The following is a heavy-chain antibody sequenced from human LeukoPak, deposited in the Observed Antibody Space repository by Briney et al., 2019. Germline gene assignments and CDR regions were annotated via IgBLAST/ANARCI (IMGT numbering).Heavy chain of an antibody. J-gene: IGHJ4*02. CDR1: GFTFSSST. D-gene: IGHD6-19*01. Sequence: PGGSLRLSCAASGFTFSSSTMNWVRQAPGQGLEWVSSISSSSSNTHYADSVKGRFTISRDNSKNTLYLQMNSLRAEDTAVYYCAKDSYSSGYNFDYWGQGTLVTVSS. V-gene: IGHV3-21*01. CDR2: ISSSSSNT. CDR3: AKDSYSSGYNFDY.